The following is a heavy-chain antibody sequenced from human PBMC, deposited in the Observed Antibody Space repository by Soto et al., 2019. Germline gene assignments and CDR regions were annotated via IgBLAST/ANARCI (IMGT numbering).Heavy chain of an antibody. CDR1: GFTFSSYR. Sequence: GALRLSCEAPGFTFSSYRMHWVRQAPGKGLVWVSRINSNGSSTSYADSVKGRFTISRDNAKNTLYLQMNSLRAEDTAVYYCASSIAAAGTVSDYWGQGTLVTVSS. D-gene: IGHD6-13*01. CDR2: INSNGSST. V-gene: IGHV3-74*01. CDR3: ASSIAAAGTVSDY. J-gene: IGHJ4*02.